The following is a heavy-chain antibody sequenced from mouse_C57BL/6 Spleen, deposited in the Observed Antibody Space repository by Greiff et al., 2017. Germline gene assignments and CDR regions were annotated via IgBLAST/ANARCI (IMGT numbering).Heavy chain of an antibody. CDR1: GYSFTGYY. D-gene: IGHD1-1*01. Sequence: EVQLQESGPELVKPGASVKISCKASGYSFTGYYMNWVKQSPETSLEWIGEINPSTGGTTYNQKFKAKATLTVDKSSSTAYMQLKSLTSEDSAVYYCARRGYYYGSSYYFDYWGQGTTLTVSS. CDR3: ARRGYYYGSSYYFDY. J-gene: IGHJ2*01. CDR2: INPSTGGT. V-gene: IGHV1-42*01.